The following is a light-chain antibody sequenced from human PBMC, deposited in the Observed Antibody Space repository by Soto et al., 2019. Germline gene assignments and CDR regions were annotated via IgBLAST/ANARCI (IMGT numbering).Light chain of an antibody. CDR1: QSINTN. V-gene: IGKV3-15*01. CDR2: GAS. J-gene: IGKJ1*01. CDR3: QQYDQWWT. Sequence: EALMTKSKATLSVSPGERGTCACRASQSINTNLAWFQLKPGQAPRLLIYGASIRAAGIPARLSGSGSGTEFSLTISSLQSEDFGVFFCQQYDQWWTFGQLTNVDIK.